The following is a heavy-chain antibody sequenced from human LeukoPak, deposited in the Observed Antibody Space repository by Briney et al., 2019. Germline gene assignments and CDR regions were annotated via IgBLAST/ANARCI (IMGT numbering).Heavy chain of an antibody. J-gene: IGHJ4*02. V-gene: IGHV3-23*01. D-gene: IGHD3-10*01. CDR3: ARASWVSDPDAVR. CDR1: GISFRNYA. Sequence: GGSLRLSCAASGISFRNYAMSWVRQAPARGPEWVSSLRGNDETFYADSVKGRFTLSRDDSRNTVFLQLNNLRVEDTAIYYCARASWVSDPDAVRWGQGTQVTVSS. CDR2: LRGNDET.